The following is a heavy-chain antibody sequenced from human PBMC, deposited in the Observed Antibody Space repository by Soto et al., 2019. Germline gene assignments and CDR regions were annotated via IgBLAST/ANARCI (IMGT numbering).Heavy chain of an antibody. V-gene: IGHV3-23*01. D-gene: IGHD3-3*01. CDR1: GFTFSSYA. CDR3: ERETCPDNDCWSGYHDAFDI. J-gene: IGHJ3*02. Sequence: GGSLRLSCAASGFTFSSYAMRWVRQAPGKGLEWVSAISGSGESPDYADSVKGRFAITRDNHKNTLYLQMNSLRAEDTAVKYSERETCPDNDCWSGYHDAFDILGQGTMVTVAS. CDR2: ISGSGESP.